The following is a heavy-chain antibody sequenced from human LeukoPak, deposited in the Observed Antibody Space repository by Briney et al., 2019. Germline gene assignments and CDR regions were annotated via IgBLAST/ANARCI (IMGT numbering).Heavy chain of an antibody. CDR3: ARGIAARPLDY. CDR1: GYTFTSYY. J-gene: IGHJ4*02. D-gene: IGHD6-6*01. Sequence: ASVKVSCKASGYTFTSYYMHWVRQAPGQGLEWMGIINPSGGSTSYAQKFQGRDTMTRDMSTSTVYMELSSLRSEDTAVYYCARGIAARPLDYWGQGTLVTVSS. CDR2: INPSGGST. V-gene: IGHV1-46*01.